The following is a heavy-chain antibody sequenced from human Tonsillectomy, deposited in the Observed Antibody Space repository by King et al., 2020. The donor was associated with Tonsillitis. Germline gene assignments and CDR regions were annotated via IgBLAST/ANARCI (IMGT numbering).Heavy chain of an antibody. CDR1: GGSFSGYY. V-gene: IGHV4-34*01. Sequence: VQLQQWGAGLLKPSETLSLTCAVYGGSFSGYYWSWIRQPPGKGLEWIGEINHSGSTNYNPSLKIRVTISVDTSKNQFSLKLSSVTAADTAVYYCARGRPAIVVVPDAMVYWGQGTLVTVSS. J-gene: IGHJ4*02. CDR2: INHSGST. CDR3: ARGRPAIVVVPDAMVY. D-gene: IGHD2-2*01.